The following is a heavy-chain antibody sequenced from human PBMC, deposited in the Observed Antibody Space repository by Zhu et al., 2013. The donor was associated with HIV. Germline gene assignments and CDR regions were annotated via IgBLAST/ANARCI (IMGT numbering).Heavy chain of an antibody. V-gene: IGHV1-18*01. D-gene: IGHD3-3*02. J-gene: IGHJ6*02. CDR1: GYAFSTYA. Sequence: QVHLVQSGAEVKEPGASVRVSCKTSGYAFSTYAINWVRQAPGQGLEWVAWISAYDGKTTFGQNFQGRVTMSTDKSTSTAYMELRSLRSDDTAIYYCARDISQYDNYGMDVWGQGTTVTVSS. CDR3: ARDISQYDNYGMDV. CDR2: ISAYDGKT.